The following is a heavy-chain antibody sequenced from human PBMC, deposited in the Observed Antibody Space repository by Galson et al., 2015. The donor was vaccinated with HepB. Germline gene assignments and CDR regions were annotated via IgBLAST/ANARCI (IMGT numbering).Heavy chain of an antibody. J-gene: IGHJ4*02. D-gene: IGHD3-10*01. CDR2: IYSGGST. V-gene: IGHV3-66*01. CDR1: GFTVSSNY. Sequence: SLRLSCAASGFTVSSNYMSWVRQAPGKGLEWVSVIYSGGSTYYADSVKGRFTISRDNSKNTLYLQMNSLRAEDTAVYYCARVPKPPYYGSGKNDYWGQGTLVTVSS. CDR3: ARVPKPPYYGSGKNDY.